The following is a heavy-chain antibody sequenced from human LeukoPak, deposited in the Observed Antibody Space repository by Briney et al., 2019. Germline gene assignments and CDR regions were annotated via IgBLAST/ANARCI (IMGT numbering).Heavy chain of an antibody. D-gene: IGHD6-13*01. CDR3: ALSAIAAGGRYYYYYMDV. J-gene: IGHJ6*03. Sequence: SETLSLTCTVSGDSISSYYWSWIRQPAGKGLEWIGRSSTSGSTNYNPSLKSRVTMSVDTSKSQFSLKLSSVTAADTAVYYCALSAIAAGGRYYYYYMDVWGKGTTVTVSS. V-gene: IGHV4-4*07. CDR1: GDSISSYY. CDR2: SSTSGST.